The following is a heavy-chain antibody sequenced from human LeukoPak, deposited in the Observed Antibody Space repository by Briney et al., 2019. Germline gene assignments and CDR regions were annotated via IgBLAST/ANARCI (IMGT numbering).Heavy chain of an antibody. CDR3: ARAGGSTDDAFDI. Sequence: SETLSLTCTVSGYSISSGYYWGWIRQPPGKGLEWIGSIYHSGSTYYNPSLKSRVTISVDTSKNQFSLKLSSVTAADTAVYYCARAGGSTDDAFDIWGQGTMVTVSS. D-gene: IGHD1-26*01. CDR1: GYSISSGYY. V-gene: IGHV4-38-2*02. CDR2: IYHSGST. J-gene: IGHJ3*02.